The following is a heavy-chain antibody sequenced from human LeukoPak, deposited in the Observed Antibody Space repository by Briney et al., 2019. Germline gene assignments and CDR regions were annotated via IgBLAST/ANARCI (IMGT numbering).Heavy chain of an antibody. CDR1: GFTFSSYG. CDR2: IRYDGSNK. CDR3: AKTDYDFAGV. Sequence: PGGSLRLSCAASGFTFSSYGMHWVRKAPGKGLEWVAFIRYDGSNKYYADSVKGRFTISRDNSKNTLYLQMNSLRAEDTAVYYCAKTDYDFAGVWGQGTMVTVSS. V-gene: IGHV3-30*02. D-gene: IGHD3-3*01. J-gene: IGHJ3*01.